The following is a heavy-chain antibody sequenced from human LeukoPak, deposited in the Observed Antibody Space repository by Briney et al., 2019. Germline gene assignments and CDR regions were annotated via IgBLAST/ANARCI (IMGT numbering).Heavy chain of an antibody. J-gene: IGHJ5*02. CDR2: TNSADNVE. CDR3: ARDTVNGPFVISLDL. V-gene: IGHV3-48*03. CDR1: GFSLRSSE. D-gene: IGHD2-8*01. Sequence: GGSLRLSCAASGFSLRSSEMSWVRQAPGKGPEWVAHTNSADNVEYYTDSVRGRFTMSRDNAKDLLYLHLNSLRDGDTAVYYCARDTVNGPFVISLDLWGQGVLVTVSS.